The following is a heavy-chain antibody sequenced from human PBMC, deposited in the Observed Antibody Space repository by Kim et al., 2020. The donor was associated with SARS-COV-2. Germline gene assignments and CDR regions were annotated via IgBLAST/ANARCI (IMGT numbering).Heavy chain of an antibody. V-gene: IGHV1-69*13. Sequence: SVKVSCKASGGTFSSYAISWVRQAPGQGLEWMGGIIPIFGTANYAQKFQGRVTITADESTSTAYMELSSLRSEDTAVYYCARDPISYDILTGYYDYWGQGTLVTVSS. CDR1: GGTFSSYA. CDR2: IIPIFGTA. D-gene: IGHD3-9*01. CDR3: ARDPISYDILTGYYDY. J-gene: IGHJ4*02.